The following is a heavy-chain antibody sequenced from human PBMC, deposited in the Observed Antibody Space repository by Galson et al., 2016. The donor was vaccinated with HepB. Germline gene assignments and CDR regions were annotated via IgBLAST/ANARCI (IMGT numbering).Heavy chain of an antibody. J-gene: IGHJ5*02. V-gene: IGHV1-69*13. CDR1: GGTFSNSS. D-gene: IGHD6-19*01. CDR2: IIPMFGIA. CDR3: ARSSGWYRDENWFDP. Sequence: SVKVSCKASGGTFSNSSMSWMRQAPGQGLEWMGGIIPMFGIANYAQNFRGRVTISADESTSTAYMELSSLRSEDTAVYYGARSSGWYRDENWFDPWGQGTLVTVSS.